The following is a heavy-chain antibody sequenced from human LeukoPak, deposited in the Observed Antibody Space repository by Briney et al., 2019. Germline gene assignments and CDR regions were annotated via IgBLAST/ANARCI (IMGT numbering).Heavy chain of an antibody. D-gene: IGHD5-12*01. CDR2: ISYDGSNK. V-gene: IGHV3-30*18. Sequence: GGSLRLSCAASGFTFSSYGMHWVRQAPGKGLEWVAVISYDGSNKYYADSVKGRFTISRDNSKNTLYLQMNSLRAEDTALYYCAKSSGYDTPAAGWGQGTLVTVSS. CDR3: AKSSGYDTPAAG. CDR1: GFTFSSYG. J-gene: IGHJ4*02.